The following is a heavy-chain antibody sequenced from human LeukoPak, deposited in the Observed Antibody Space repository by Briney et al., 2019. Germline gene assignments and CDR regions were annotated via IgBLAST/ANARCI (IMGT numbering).Heavy chain of an antibody. V-gene: IGHV1-69*05. Sequence: ASVKVSCKASGGTFSSYAISWVRQAPGLGLGWMGEIIPIFGTANYAQKFQGRVTITTVESTSTAYMELSSLRSEDTAVYYCARDRDYYDSSGIPEYYFDYWGQGTLVTVSS. CDR1: GGTFSSYA. D-gene: IGHD3-22*01. CDR3: ARDRDYYDSSGIPEYYFDY. CDR2: IIPIFGTA. J-gene: IGHJ4*02.